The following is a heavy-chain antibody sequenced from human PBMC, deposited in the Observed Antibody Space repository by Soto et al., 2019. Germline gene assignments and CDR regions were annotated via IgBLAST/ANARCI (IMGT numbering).Heavy chain of an antibody. CDR3: AKDRGINWNTIDY. V-gene: IGHV3-23*01. CDR2: ISGSGGTT. CDR1: GFNFSNYA. Sequence: GGSLILSCAASGFNFSNYAMSWVRQAPGKGLEWVSGISGSGGTTYYADSVKGRFTLSRDNSKNTLYLQMNSLRAEDTAVYYCAKDRGINWNTIDYWGQGTLVTVSS. D-gene: IGHD1-20*01. J-gene: IGHJ4*02.